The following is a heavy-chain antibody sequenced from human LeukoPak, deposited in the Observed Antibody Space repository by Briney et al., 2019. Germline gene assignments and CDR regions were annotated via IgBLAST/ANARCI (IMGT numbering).Heavy chain of an antibody. V-gene: IGHV1-69*13. CDR1: GGTFSSYA. Sequence: ASVKVSCKASGGTFSSYAISWVRQAPGQGLEWMGGIIPIFGTANYAQKFQGRVTITADESTSTAYIELSSLRSEDTAVYYCAREVNYYDSSGYAFDYGGQGTLVTVSS. CDR2: IIPIFGTA. J-gene: IGHJ4*02. CDR3: AREVNYYDSSGYAFDY. D-gene: IGHD3-22*01.